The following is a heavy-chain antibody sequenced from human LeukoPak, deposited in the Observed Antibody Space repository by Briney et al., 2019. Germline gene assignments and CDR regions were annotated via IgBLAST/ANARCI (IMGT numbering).Heavy chain of an antibody. CDR1: GDSVSSRY. CDR2: VYSSGST. D-gene: IGHD3-3*02. V-gene: IGHV4-59*02. CDR3: ARHGCIRSVCFHFDS. Sequence: SETLSLTCFVSGDSVSSRYWSWIRQSPGKRLEWIGNVYSSGSTNYNPSLESRVTVSVDTSKNQFSLNLTSVTAADTAVYYCARHGCIRSVCFHFDSWGQGALVTVSS. J-gene: IGHJ4*02.